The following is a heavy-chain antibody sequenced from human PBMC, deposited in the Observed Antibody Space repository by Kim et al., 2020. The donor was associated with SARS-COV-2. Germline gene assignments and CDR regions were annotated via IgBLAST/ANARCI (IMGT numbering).Heavy chain of an antibody. D-gene: IGHD5-12*01. CDR1: GFTFSSYA. V-gene: IGHV3-23*01. Sequence: GGSLRLSCAVSGFTFSSYAMSWVRQAPGKGLEWVSAISGSGGSTYYADSVKGRFTISRDISKNTLYLQMIILRAEDTAIYYCAKDRGYSGYDSLDYWGQGILVTVSS. J-gene: IGHJ4*02. CDR3: AKDRGYSGYDSLDY. CDR2: ISGSGGST.